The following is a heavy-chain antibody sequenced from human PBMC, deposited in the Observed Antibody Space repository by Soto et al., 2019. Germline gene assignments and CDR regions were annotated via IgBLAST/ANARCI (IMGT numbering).Heavy chain of an antibody. J-gene: IGHJ6*03. CDR3: ARTVIKSRVYYYYYMDV. D-gene: IGHD4-17*01. CDR1: GGSISSSSYY. V-gene: IGHV4-39*01. Sequence: PSETLSLTCTVSGGSISSSSYYWGWIRQPPGKGPEWIGSIYYSGSTYYNPSLKSRVTISVDTSKNQFSLKLSSVTAADTAVYYCARTVIKSRVYYYYYMDVWGKGTTVTVSS. CDR2: IYYSGST.